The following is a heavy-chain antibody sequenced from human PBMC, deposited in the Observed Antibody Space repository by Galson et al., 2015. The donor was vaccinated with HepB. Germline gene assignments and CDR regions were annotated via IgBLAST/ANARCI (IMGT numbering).Heavy chain of an antibody. V-gene: IGHV1-18*01. J-gene: IGHJ4*02. Sequence: SVKASCKVSGYPFTSFGISWVRQAPGQGLEWMGWISAHNGNTNYAQKFQDRVTMTTDTSTSTAYMDLRSLRSDDTALYFCARDKPMSSIPDNNWLPPPFDHWGQGALVTVSS. D-gene: IGHD1-1*01. CDR3: ARDKPMSSIPDNNWLPPPFDH. CDR1: GYPFTSFG. CDR2: ISAHNGNT.